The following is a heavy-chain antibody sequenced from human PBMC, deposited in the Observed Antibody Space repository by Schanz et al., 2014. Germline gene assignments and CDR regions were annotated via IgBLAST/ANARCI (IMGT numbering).Heavy chain of an antibody. Sequence: VQLVESGGGLVQPGGSLRLSCAASGFTVSKNYMSWVRQAPGKGLEWVSYISNSGTTIYYADSVKGRFTISRDNAKNSLYLQMNSLRVEDTAVYYCARPSDSSWYMDVWGKGTTVTVSS. V-gene: IGHV3-11*04. D-gene: IGHD2-21*02. CDR1: GFTVSKNY. CDR3: ARPSDSSWYMDV. J-gene: IGHJ6*03. CDR2: ISNSGTTI.